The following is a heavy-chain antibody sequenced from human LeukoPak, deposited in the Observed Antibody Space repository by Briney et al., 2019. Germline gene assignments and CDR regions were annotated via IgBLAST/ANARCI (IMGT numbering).Heavy chain of an antibody. V-gene: IGHV4-34*01. CDR2: INHSGST. D-gene: IGHD5-24*01. Sequence: SETLSLTCAVYGGSFSGYYWSWIRQPPGKGLEWIGEINHSGSTNYNPSLKSRVTISVDTSKNQFSLKLSSVTAADTAVYYCARLNRRDYYYYYGLDVWGQGTTVTVSS. CDR3: ARLNRRDYYYYYGLDV. CDR1: GGSFSGYY. J-gene: IGHJ6*02.